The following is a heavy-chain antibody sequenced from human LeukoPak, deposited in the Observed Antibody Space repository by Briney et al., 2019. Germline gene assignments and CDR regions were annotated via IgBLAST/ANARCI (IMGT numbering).Heavy chain of an antibody. V-gene: IGHV1-69*04. D-gene: IGHD4-23*01. CDR2: IIPILGIA. Sequence: GASVRVSCKASGYTFTSYYMHWVRQAPGQGLEWMGRIIPILGIAIYAQKFQGRVTITADKSTSTAYMELSSLRSEDTAVYYCARAAYGGQPLGWFDPWGQGTLVTVPS. J-gene: IGHJ5*02. CDR1: GYTFTSYY. CDR3: ARAAYGGQPLGWFDP.